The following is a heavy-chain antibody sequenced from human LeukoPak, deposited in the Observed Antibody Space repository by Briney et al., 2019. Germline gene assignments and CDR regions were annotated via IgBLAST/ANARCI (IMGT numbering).Heavy chain of an antibody. J-gene: IGHJ4*02. CDR3: ARGTGAPNYFDY. D-gene: IGHD7-27*01. V-gene: IGHV1-2*02. Sequence: GASVKVSCKASGYTFTGYYMHWVRQAPGQGLEWMGWINPNSGGTNYAQKFQGRVAVTRDSSISTAYMELSGLTSDDTAVFYCARGTGAPNYFDYWGQGTLVTVSS. CDR1: GYTFTGYY. CDR2: INPNSGGT.